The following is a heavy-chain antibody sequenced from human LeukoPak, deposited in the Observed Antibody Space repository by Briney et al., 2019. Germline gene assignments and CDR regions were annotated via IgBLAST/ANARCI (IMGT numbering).Heavy chain of an antibody. V-gene: IGHV3-48*04. D-gene: IGHD3-10*01. Sequence: GRSLRLSCAASGFTFSSYSMNWVRQAPGKGLEWVSHISSSSSTIYYADSVKGRFTISRDNAKNSLYLQMNSLRAEDTAVYYCARATKVWFGELSDFDYWGQGTLVTVSS. J-gene: IGHJ4*02. CDR2: ISSSSSTI. CDR1: GFTFSSYS. CDR3: ARATKVWFGELSDFDY.